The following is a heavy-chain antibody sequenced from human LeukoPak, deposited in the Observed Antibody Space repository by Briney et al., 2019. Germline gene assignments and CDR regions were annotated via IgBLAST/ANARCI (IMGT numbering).Heavy chain of an antibody. V-gene: IGHV3-23*01. CDR2: IGSDGKT. Sequence: GGSLRLSCESSGFSFSSYAMTWVRQAPGKGLEWVSPIGSDGKTHYSESVKGRFVISRDNFRGIVFLQVNSLRVEDTALSYFAGDLNYYGAMDVWGQGTTVTVSS. CDR3: AGDLNYYGAMDV. CDR1: GFSFSSYA. D-gene: IGHD3-10*01. J-gene: IGHJ6*02.